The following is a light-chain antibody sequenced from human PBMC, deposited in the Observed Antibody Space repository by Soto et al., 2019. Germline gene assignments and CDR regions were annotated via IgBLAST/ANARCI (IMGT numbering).Light chain of an antibody. CDR2: AAS. CDR3: LQNHSLPPT. J-gene: IGKJ1*01. V-gene: IGKV1-17*01. CDR1: QAIRND. Sequence: DIQMTQSPSSLSASVGDGVTVTCRASQAIRNDLGWYQQKPGKAPKRLIYAASSLQSGIPSRFSGSGSETEFTLTISSLQREDSATYNCLQNHSLPPTFGQGTKVEIK.